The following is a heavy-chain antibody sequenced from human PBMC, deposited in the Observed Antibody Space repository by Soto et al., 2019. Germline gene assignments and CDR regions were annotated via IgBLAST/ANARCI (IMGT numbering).Heavy chain of an antibody. CDR3: ARATLGSSWTGYYFDY. D-gene: IGHD6-13*01. CDR1: GGTFSSYA. V-gene: IGHV1-69*13. J-gene: IGHJ4*02. Sequence: GASVKVSCKASGGTFSSYAISWVRQAPGQGLEWMGGIIPIFGTANYAQKFQGRVTITADESTSTAYMELSSLRSEDTAVYYCARATLGSSWTGYYFDYWGQGTLVTVSS. CDR2: IIPIFGTA.